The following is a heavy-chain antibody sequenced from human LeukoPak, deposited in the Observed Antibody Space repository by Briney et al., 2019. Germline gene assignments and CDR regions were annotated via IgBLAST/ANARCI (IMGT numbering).Heavy chain of an antibody. J-gene: IGHJ4*02. CDR3: ARDGDLAPDVPFDY. Sequence: GGSLRLSCAASGFTFSSYEMNWVRQAPGKGLEWVSYISSSGSNKYYVDSVKGRFTISRDNAKNSLYLQMNSLRAEDTAVYYCARDGDLAPDVPFDYWGQGTLVTVSS. CDR2: ISSSGSNK. V-gene: IGHV3-48*03. CDR1: GFTFSSYE. D-gene: IGHD7-27*01.